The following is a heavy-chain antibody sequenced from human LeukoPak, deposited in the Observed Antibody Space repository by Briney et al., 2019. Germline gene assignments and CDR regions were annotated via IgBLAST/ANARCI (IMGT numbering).Heavy chain of an antibody. J-gene: IGHJ3*02. CDR2: TYYRSKWY. Sequence: SQTLSLTCGISGDSVSSNNGAWNWIRQSPSRGLEWLGRTYYRSKWYNAVSVKSRITINPDTSKNQFSLQLDSVTPEDTAVYYCCHSLSGRTGAFDIWGRGTVVTVSS. D-gene: IGHD2-21*01. CDR1: GDSVSSNNGA. CDR3: CHSLSGRTGAFDI. V-gene: IGHV6-1*01.